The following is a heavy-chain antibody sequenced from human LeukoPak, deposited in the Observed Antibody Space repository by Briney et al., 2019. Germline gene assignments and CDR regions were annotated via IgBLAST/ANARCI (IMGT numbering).Heavy chain of an antibody. CDR3: ARQAQGRSAFDI. V-gene: IGHV1-69*13. CDR2: IIPIFGTA. J-gene: IGHJ3*02. CDR1: GGTFSSYA. Sequence: SVKVSCKASGGTFSSYAISWVRQAPGQGLEWMGGIIPIFGTANYAQKFQGRVTITADESTSTAYMELSSLRSEDTAVYYCARQAQGRSAFDIWGQGSVVTVSS.